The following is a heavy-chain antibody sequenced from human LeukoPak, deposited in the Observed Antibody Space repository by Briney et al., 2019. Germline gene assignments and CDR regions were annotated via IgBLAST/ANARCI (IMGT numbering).Heavy chain of an antibody. V-gene: IGHV1-2*02. J-gene: IGHJ5*02. Sequence: ASVKVSCKASGYTFTGYYMHWVRQAPGQGLEWMGWINPNSGGTNYAQKFQGRVTMTRDTSISTAYMELSRLTSDDTALYYCTRVVGANTALWFDPWGQGTLVTVSS. CDR3: TRVVGANTALWFDP. CDR1: GYTFTGYY. CDR2: INPNSGGT. D-gene: IGHD1-26*01.